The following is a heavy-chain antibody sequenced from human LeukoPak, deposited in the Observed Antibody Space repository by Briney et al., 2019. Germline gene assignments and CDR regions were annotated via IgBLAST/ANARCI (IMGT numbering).Heavy chain of an antibody. CDR1: GVSISSGGYY. CDR3: ARGGYDFWSGYYTYYFDY. Sequence: PSQTLSLTCTVSGVSISSGGYYWRWIRQPPGKGLEWIGYIYHSGSTYYNPSLKSRVTISVDRSKNQFSLKLSSVTAADTAVYYCARGGYDFWSGYYTYYFDYWGQGTLVTVSS. D-gene: IGHD3-3*01. CDR2: IYHSGST. V-gene: IGHV4-30-2*01. J-gene: IGHJ4*02.